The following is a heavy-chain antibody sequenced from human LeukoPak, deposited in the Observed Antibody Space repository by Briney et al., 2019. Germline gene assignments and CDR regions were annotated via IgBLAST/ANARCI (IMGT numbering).Heavy chain of an antibody. Sequence: GGSLRLSCAASGFTFSSYSMNWVRQAPGKGLEWVSYISSSSSTIYYADSVMGRFTISRDNAKNSLYLQMNSLRDEDTAVYYCARGGGSSWYTAFDIWGQGTMVTVSS. CDR3: ARGGGSSWYTAFDI. J-gene: IGHJ3*02. D-gene: IGHD6-13*01. CDR2: ISSSSSTI. CDR1: GFTFSSYS. V-gene: IGHV3-48*02.